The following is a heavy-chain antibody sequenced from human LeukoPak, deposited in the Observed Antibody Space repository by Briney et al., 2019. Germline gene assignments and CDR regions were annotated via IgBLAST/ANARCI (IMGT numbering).Heavy chain of an antibody. D-gene: IGHD3-16*01. V-gene: IGHV1-69-2*01. CDR2: VDPEDGET. Sequence: GATVKISCKVYGYTFTDYYMHWVQQAPGKGLEWMGLVDPEDGETIYAEKFQGRVTITADTSTDTAYMELSSLRSEDTAVYYCAFSADRGGLDYWGQGTLVTVSS. CDR1: GYTFTDYY. J-gene: IGHJ4*02. CDR3: AFSADRGGLDY.